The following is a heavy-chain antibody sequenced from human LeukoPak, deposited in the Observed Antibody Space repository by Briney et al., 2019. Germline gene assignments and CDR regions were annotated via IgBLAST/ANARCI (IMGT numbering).Heavy chain of an antibody. CDR3: ARAGGMDDH. CDR2: IYYSGST. CDR1: GGSISSGNYF. Sequence: SETLSLTCTVSGGSISSGNYFWSWIRQPPGKGLEWIGYIYYSGSTYYNPSLKSRVTISVDTSKNQFSLKLSSVTAADTAVYYCARAGGMDDHWGQGTLVTVSS. V-gene: IGHV4-30-4*01. D-gene: IGHD1-14*01. J-gene: IGHJ4*02.